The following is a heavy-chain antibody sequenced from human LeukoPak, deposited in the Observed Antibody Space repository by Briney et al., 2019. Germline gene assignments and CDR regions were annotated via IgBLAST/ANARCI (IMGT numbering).Heavy chain of an antibody. CDR1: GFTIGYYD. Sequence: GGTLSFSCTASGFTIGYYDMSLDRQAPGKGLEWVGFIRSKAYGWTTEYAAAVKGRFTIARDDSKRIAYLQRNSLKTEDTDVYSCSTIIVEAAVYWGQGTRVTVSS. J-gene: IGHJ4*02. CDR3: STIIVEAAVY. CDR2: IRSKAYGWTT. D-gene: IGHD6-13*01. V-gene: IGHV3-49*04.